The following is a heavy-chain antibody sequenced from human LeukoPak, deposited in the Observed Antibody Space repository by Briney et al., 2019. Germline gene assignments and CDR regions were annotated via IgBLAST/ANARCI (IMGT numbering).Heavy chain of an antibody. Sequence: SETLSLTCTVSGGSISSGSYYWSWIRQPAGKGLEWIGRIFTSGSTNYNPSLKSRVTVSLDTSKNQFSLKLSSVTAADTAVYYCARASGYSFFDYWGQGTLVTVSS. CDR1: GGSISSGSYY. J-gene: IGHJ4*02. D-gene: IGHD6-13*01. V-gene: IGHV4-61*02. CDR3: ARASGYSFFDY. CDR2: IFTSGST.